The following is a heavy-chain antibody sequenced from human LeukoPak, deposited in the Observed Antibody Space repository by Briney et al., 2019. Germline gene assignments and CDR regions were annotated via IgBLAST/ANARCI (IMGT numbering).Heavy chain of an antibody. J-gene: IGHJ4*02. Sequence: GGSLRRSCAASGFTFSSYAMSWVRQAPGKGLEWVSSISGSGPYTFYTDSVKGRFTISRDSSKNTLYLQMNSLRAEDTALYYCTKHGYCSGISCFFDFWGQGTLVTVSS. CDR2: ISGSGPYT. CDR1: GFTFSSYA. CDR3: TKHGYCSGISCFFDF. D-gene: IGHD2-2*03. V-gene: IGHV3-23*01.